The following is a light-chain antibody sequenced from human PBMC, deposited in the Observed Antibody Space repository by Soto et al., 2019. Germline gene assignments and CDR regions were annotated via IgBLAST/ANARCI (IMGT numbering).Light chain of an antibody. CDR2: DAS. CDR1: RSISDW. J-gene: IGKJ1*01. CDR3: QQYENYFWT. Sequence: QMTQSPSSVSASVGDRVTITCRASRSISDWLAWYQQKPGKAPRLLIFDASSLKSGVPSRFSGSGSGTEFTLSISSLQPDDSATYYCQQYENYFWTCGQGTKVDIK. V-gene: IGKV1-5*01.